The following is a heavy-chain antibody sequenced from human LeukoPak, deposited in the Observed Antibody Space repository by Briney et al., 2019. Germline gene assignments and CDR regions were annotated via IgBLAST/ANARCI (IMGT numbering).Heavy chain of an antibody. CDR1: GYTFTSYA. V-gene: IGHV3-23*01. Sequence: SCKASGYTFTSYAMSWVRQAPGKGLEWVSSISASGGSTNYADSVKGRFTISRDNSKNTVYLQMNSLRAEDTAVYYCAKVMKGSERLTMVRGVIIKTAGLYYMDVWGKGTTVTVSS. CDR2: ISASGGST. CDR3: AKVMKGSERLTMVRGVIIKTAGLYYMDV. D-gene: IGHD3-10*01. J-gene: IGHJ6*03.